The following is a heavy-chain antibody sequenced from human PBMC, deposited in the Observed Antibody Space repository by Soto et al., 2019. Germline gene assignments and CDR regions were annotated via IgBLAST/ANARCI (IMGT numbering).Heavy chain of an antibody. J-gene: IGHJ6*02. V-gene: IGHV1-18*01. Sequence: ASVKVSCKASGYTFTSYGISWVRQAPGQGLEWMGWISAYNGNTNYAQKLQGRVTMTTDTSTSTAYMELRSLRSDDTAVYYCARDLWGYCGVDCYPLDVWAKGPRSPSP. D-gene: IGHD2-21*02. CDR1: GYTFTSYG. CDR2: ISAYNGNT. CDR3: ARDLWGYCGVDCYPLDV.